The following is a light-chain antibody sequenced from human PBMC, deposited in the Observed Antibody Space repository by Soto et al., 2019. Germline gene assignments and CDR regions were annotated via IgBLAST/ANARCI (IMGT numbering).Light chain of an antibody. CDR1: QSVSSN. J-gene: IGKJ4*01. V-gene: IGKV3-15*01. CDR2: GAS. Sequence: EIVMTQSPATLSVSPGERATLSCSASQSVSSNLAWYQQKPGQAPRLLIYGASTRATGIPARFSGSGSGTEFPLTISSLQSEDSAVYYCQQYNNWPPLTFGGGTKVESK. CDR3: QQYNNWPPLT.